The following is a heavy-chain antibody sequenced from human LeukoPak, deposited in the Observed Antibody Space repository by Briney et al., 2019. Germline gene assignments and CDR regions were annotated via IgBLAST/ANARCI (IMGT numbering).Heavy chain of an antibody. CDR2: ISSSSSYI. D-gene: IGHD5-18*01. J-gene: IGHJ4*02. Sequence: GGSLRLSCAASGFTFSNYWMSWVRQAPGKGLEWVSSISSSSSYIYYADSVKGRFTISRDNAKNSLYLQMNSLRAEDTAVYYCARVDTAMDFDYWGQGTLVTVSS. V-gene: IGHV3-21*01. CDR3: ARVDTAMDFDY. CDR1: GFTFSNYW.